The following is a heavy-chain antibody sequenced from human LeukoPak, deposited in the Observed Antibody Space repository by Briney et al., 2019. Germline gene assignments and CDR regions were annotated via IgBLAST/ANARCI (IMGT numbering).Heavy chain of an antibody. J-gene: IGHJ4*02. CDR3: ARHDYGLNFDY. Sequence: SETLSLTCTVSGGSISSYYWSWIRQPPGKGLEWIGYIYYSGSTNYNPSLKSRVTISVDTSKNQFSLKLSSVTVADTAVYYCARHDYGLNFDYWGQGTLVTVSS. D-gene: IGHD4-17*01. CDR2: IYYSGST. CDR1: GGSISSYY. V-gene: IGHV4-59*08.